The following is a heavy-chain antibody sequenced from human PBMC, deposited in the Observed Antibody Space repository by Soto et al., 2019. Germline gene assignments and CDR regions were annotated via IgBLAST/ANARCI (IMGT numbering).Heavy chain of an antibody. V-gene: IGHV3-30-3*01. D-gene: IGHD3-16*01. CDR3: ARPLWRDDYNWGDFDL. J-gene: IGHJ2*01. CDR2: ISYDGSNK. Sequence: QVQLVESGGGVVQPGRSLRLSCAASGFTFSSYAMHWVRQAPGKGLEWVAVISYDGSNKYYADSVKGRFTISRDNSKNSLYLQMKRLRTEDTAVYYCARPLWRDDYNWGDFDLWGRGTLVTVSS. CDR1: GFTFSSYA.